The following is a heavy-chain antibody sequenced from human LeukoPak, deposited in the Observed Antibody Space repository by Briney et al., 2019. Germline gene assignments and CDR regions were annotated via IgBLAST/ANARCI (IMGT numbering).Heavy chain of an antibody. Sequence: NPSETLSLTCTVSGGSISSYYWSWIRQPPGKGLEWIGYIYYSGSTNYNPSLKSRVTISVDTSKNQFSLKLSSVTAADTAVYYCATLNQGYMDVWGKGTTVTVSS. D-gene: IGHD1-14*01. J-gene: IGHJ6*03. CDR2: IYYSGST. V-gene: IGHV4-59*01. CDR3: ATLNQGYMDV. CDR1: GGSISSYY.